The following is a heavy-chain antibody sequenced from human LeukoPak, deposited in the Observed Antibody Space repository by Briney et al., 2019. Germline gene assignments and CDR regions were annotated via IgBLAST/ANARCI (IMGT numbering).Heavy chain of an antibody. CDR3: ARKTYYYDSSAAGWFDA. CDR2: INQHGSET. J-gene: IGHJ5*02. D-gene: IGHD3-22*01. V-gene: IGHV3-7*01. Sequence: GGSLRLSCEVSGFSFSTYWMTWVRQAPGKGLEWVANINQHGSETYYVDSVKGRFIISRDNAKNSLYLQMNSLRAEDTAIYYCARKTYYYDSSAAGWFDAWGQGTLVTVSS. CDR1: GFSFSTYW.